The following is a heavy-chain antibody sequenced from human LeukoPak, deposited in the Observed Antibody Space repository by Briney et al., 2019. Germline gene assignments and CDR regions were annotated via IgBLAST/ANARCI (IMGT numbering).Heavy chain of an antibody. V-gene: IGHV3-23*01. D-gene: IGHD5-18*01. CDR1: GFTFSSYG. J-gene: IGHJ4*02. CDR3: AKLGQGGYSYASLPYYFDY. CDR2: VSGSGANT. Sequence: GGSLRLSCAASGFTFSSYGMNWVRQAPGKGLEWVPVVSGSGANTYYADSVKDRFTISRDNSKNTLYLQMNSLRPEDTAVYYCAKLGQGGYSYASLPYYFDYWGQGTLVTVSS.